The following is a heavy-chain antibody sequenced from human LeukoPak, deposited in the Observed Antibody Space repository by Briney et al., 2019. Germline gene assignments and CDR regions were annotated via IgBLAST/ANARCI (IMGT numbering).Heavy chain of an antibody. D-gene: IGHD3-3*01. CDR3: VRGTYDFWSGYPGYYGMDV. CDR2: IYHSGST. Sequence: PSETLSLTCAVSGGSISSSNWWSWVRQPPGQGLEWIGEIYHSGSTNYNPSLKSRVTISVDKSKNQFSLKLSSVTAADTAVYYCVRGTYDFWSGYPGYYGMDVWGQGTTVTVSS. CDR1: GGSISSSNW. J-gene: IGHJ6*02. V-gene: IGHV4-4*02.